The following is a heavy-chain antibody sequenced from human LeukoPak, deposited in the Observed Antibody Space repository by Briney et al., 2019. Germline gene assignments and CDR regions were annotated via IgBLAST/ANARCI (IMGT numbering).Heavy chain of an antibody. CDR2: IKQDGSEN. J-gene: IGHJ3*02. CDR1: GFTFSSYW. CDR3: AREIRGGLDAFDI. Sequence: GGSLRLSCAASGFTFSSYWMSWVRQAPGKGLEGVANIKQDGSENYYVDSVKGRFTISRDNAKNSLYLQMNSLRAEDTAVYYCAREIRGGLDAFDIWGQGTMVTVSS. D-gene: IGHD3-10*01. V-gene: IGHV3-7*01.